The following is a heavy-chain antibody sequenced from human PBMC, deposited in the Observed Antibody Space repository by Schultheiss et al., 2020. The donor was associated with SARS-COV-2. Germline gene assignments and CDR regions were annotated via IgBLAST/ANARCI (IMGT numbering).Heavy chain of an antibody. CDR3: ASYDSSGYYFDY. J-gene: IGHJ4*02. Sequence: SETLSLTCAVYGGSFSGYYWSWIRQPPGKGLEWIGYIYYSGSTNYNPSLKSRVTISVDTSKNQFSLKLSSVTAADTAVYYCASYDSSGYYFDYWGQGTLVTASS. CDR1: GGSFSGYY. V-gene: IGHV4-59*01. CDR2: IYYSGST. D-gene: IGHD3-22*01.